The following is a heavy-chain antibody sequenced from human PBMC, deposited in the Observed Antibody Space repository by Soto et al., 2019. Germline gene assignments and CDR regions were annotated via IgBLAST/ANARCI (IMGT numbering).Heavy chain of an antibody. CDR1: GFTFSSYA. V-gene: IGHV3-30-3*01. CDR2: ISYDGSNK. Sequence: PGGSLRLSCAASGFTFSSYAMHWVRQAPGKGLEWVAVISYDGSNKYYADSVKGRFTISRDNSKNTLYLQMNSLRAEDTAVYYCARDKPYSSLPGDYYYYYGIDVWGQGTTVTVYS. J-gene: IGHJ6*02. D-gene: IGHD6-6*01. CDR3: ARDKPYSSLPGDYYYYYGIDV.